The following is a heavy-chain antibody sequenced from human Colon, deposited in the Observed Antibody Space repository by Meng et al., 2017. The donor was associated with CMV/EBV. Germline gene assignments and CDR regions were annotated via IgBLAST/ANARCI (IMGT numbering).Heavy chain of an antibody. Sequence: ASVKVSCKASGYSFIGYYIHWLRQAPGRGLEWMGWISAYNANTNYAQKFQGRVTMTTDTSTSTAYMELRSLRSDDTAVYYCARFLVVSAASKYYGMDVWGHGTTVTVSS. CDR3: ARFLVVSAASKYYGMDV. V-gene: IGHV1-18*01. CDR1: GYSFIGYY. J-gene: IGHJ6*02. CDR2: ISAYNANT. D-gene: IGHD2-2*01.